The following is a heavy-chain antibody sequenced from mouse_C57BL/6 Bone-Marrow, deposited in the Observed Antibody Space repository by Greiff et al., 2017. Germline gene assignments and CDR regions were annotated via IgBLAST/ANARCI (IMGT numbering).Heavy chain of an antibody. V-gene: IGHV5-17*01. CDR3: ARPAEYAMDY. J-gene: IGHJ4*01. Sequence: EVKLQESGGGLVKPGGSLKLSCAASGFTFSDYGMHWVRQAPEKGLEWVAYISSGSSTIYYADTVKGRFTISRDNAKNTLFLQMTSLRSEDTAMYYCARPAEYAMDYWGQGTSVTVSS. CDR1: GFTFSDYG. D-gene: IGHD6-1*01. CDR2: ISSGSSTI.